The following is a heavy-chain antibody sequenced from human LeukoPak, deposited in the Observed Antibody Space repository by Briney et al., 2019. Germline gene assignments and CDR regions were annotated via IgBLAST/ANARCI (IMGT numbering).Heavy chain of an antibody. CDR3: AKYQRQWLPKGGFDY. J-gene: IGHJ4*02. V-gene: IGHV3-30*18. Sequence: RSLRLSCAASGFTFSSYGMHWVRQAPGKGLEWVAVISYDGNNKYYADSVKGRFTISRDNSKNTLYLQMDNLRAEDTAVYYCAKYQRQWLPKGGFDYWGQGTLVTVSS. CDR1: GFTFSSYG. CDR2: ISYDGNNK. D-gene: IGHD6-19*01.